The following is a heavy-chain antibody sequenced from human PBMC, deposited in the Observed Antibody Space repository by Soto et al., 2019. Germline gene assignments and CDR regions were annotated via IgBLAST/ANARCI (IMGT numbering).Heavy chain of an antibody. V-gene: IGHV4-39*01. D-gene: IGHD2-2*01. Sequence: QLQLQESGPGLVKPSETLSLTCTVSGGSISSSSYYWDWIRQPPGKGLEWIGSIYYSGSTSYNPSLKSRGTISVDTSKNQFSLKRSSGTAADTAGYYCARHASGYCSSTSCGTYYFDYWGQGTLVTVSS. J-gene: IGHJ4*02. CDR2: IYYSGST. CDR1: GGSISSSSYY. CDR3: ARHASGYCSSTSCGTYYFDY.